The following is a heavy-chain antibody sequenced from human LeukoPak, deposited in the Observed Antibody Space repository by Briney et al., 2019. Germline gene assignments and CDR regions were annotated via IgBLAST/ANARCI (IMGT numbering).Heavy chain of an antibody. V-gene: IGHV1-69*04. Sequence: GASVKVSCKASGGTFSSYAISWVRQARGQGLEWVGRIIPILGIADYAQKFQGRVTISADKSTSTVYMELSSLRSEDTAAYYCASPYCGGDCSSYDNFDYWGQGTLVTVSS. D-gene: IGHD2-21*01. CDR3: ASPYCGGDCSSYDNFDY. J-gene: IGHJ4*02. CDR1: GGTFSSYA. CDR2: IIPILGIA.